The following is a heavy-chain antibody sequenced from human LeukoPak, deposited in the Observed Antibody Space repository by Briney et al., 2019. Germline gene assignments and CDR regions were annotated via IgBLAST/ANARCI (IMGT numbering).Heavy chain of an antibody. CDR1: GFTFRNYA. J-gene: IGHJ4*02. D-gene: IGHD5-18*01. V-gene: IGHV3-23*01. CDR3: ARGFRGYSYGQTVDY. CDR2: ISGSGSST. Sequence: GGSLRLSCAASGFTFRNYAMSWVRQAPGKGLEWVSAISGSGSSTYYADSVKGRFTISRDNAKNSLYLQMNSLRAEDTAVYYCARGFRGYSYGQTVDYWGQGTLVTVSS.